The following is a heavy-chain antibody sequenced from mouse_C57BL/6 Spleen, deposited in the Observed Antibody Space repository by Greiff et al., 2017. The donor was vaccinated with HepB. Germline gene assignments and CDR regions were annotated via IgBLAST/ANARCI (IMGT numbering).Heavy chain of an antibody. J-gene: IGHJ4*01. CDR3: ALYYGYDDLQAMDD. V-gene: IGHV1-64*01. Sequence: QVQLQQPGAELVKPGASVKLSCKASGYTFTSYWMHWVKQRPGQGLEWIGMIHPNSGSTNYNEKFKSKATLTVDKSSSTAYMQLSSLTSEDSAVYYCALYYGYDDLQAMDDWGQGTSVTVSS. CDR1: GYTFTSYW. CDR2: IHPNSGST. D-gene: IGHD2-2*01.